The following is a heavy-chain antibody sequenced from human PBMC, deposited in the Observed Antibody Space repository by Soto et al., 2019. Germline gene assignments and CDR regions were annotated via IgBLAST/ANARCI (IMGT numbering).Heavy chain of an antibody. CDR1: GGNFNSYT. D-gene: IGHD2-15*01. CDR3: AVLLHHLDS. Sequence: QVQLVQSGSEVKKPGSSVKVSCQASGGNFNSYTISWVRQAPGQGLEWMGRIIPLLDMSNYAQKFQDRVTITADKSTRTAYMELSSLRSEDTAVYYCAVLLHHLDSWGQGTLVTVSS. CDR2: IIPLLDMS. V-gene: IGHV1-69*02. J-gene: IGHJ4*02.